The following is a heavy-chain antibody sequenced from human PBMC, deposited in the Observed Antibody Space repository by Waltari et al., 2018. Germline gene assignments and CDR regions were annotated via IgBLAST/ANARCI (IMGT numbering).Heavy chain of an antibody. D-gene: IGHD2-15*01. Sequence: VQLVQSGGGLVQPGGSQRLSCIGSGFTFGSFWMSWVRQAPGKGGGWGANIKQDGSEEYYVDSVKGRFTISRDNAKKSLYLQMNSLRVEDTAVYYCARPPPGVVADAYDYWGQGTLVTVSS. CDR3: ARPPPGVVADAYDY. V-gene: IGHV3-7*01. J-gene: IGHJ4*02. CDR2: IKQDGSEE. CDR1: GFTFGSFW.